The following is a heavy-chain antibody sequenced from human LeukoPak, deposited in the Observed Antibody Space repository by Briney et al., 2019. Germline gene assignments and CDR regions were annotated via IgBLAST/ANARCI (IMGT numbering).Heavy chain of an antibody. J-gene: IGHJ5*02. CDR1: GGTFSSYA. V-gene: IGHV1-69*04. Sequence: ASVKVSCKASGGTFSSYAISWVRQAPGQGLEWMGRIIPILGIANYAQKFQGRVTITADKSTSTAYMELSSLRSEDTAVYYCARTPTGYCSGGSCYPNDRFDPWGQGTLVTVSS. D-gene: IGHD2-15*01. CDR2: IIPILGIA. CDR3: ARTPTGYCSGGSCYPNDRFDP.